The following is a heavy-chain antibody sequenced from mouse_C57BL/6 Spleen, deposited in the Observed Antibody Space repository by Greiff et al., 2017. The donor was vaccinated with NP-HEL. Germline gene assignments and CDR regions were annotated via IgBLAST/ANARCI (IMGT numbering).Heavy chain of an antibody. V-gene: IGHV5-17*01. J-gene: IGHJ2*01. Sequence: EVKLVESGGGLVKPGGSLKLSCAASGFTFSDYGMHWVRQAPEKGLEWVAYISSVSSTIYYADTVKGRFTISRDNAKNTLFLQMTSLRSEDTAMYYCARTRDYYGSSLDYWGQGTTLTVSS. CDR2: ISSVSSTI. D-gene: IGHD1-1*01. CDR3: ARTRDYYGSSLDY. CDR1: GFTFSDYG.